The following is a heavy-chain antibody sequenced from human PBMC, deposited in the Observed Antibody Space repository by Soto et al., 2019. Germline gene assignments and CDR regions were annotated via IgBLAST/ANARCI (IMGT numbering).Heavy chain of an antibody. CDR3: ARDPLPKYYDFWSGFMSSRDRNYYYYGMDV. CDR1: GGTFSSYA. J-gene: IGHJ6*02. Sequence: GASVKVSCKASGGTFSSYAISWVRQAPGQGLEWMGGIIPIFGTANYAQKFQGRVTITADESTSTAYMELRSLRSDDTAVYYCARDPLPKYYDFWSGFMSSRDRNYYYYGMDVWGQGTTVTVSS. CDR2: IIPIFGTA. V-gene: IGHV1-69*13. D-gene: IGHD3-3*01.